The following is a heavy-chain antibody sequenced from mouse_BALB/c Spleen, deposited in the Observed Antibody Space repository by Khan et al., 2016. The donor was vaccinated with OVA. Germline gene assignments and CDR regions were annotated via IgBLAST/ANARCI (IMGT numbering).Heavy chain of an antibody. CDR3: ASGGLRGIYAMDY. CDR2: IDPANGNT. Sequence: VQLQQSGAELVKPGASVKLSCTASGFNIKDTYIHWVKQRPEQGLEWIGRIDPANGNTKYDPKFQGKATITADTSSNTAYLQLRSLPYEDPAVYYCASGGLRGIYAMDYWGQGTSVTVAS. D-gene: IGHD2-4*01. V-gene: IGHV14-3*02. CDR1: GFNIKDTY. J-gene: IGHJ4*01.